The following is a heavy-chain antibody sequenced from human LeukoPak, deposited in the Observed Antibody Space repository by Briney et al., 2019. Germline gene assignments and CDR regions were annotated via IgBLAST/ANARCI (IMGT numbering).Heavy chain of an antibody. CDR2: ISSSSSTI. CDR3: ARVRSQGDIDY. J-gene: IGHJ4*02. D-gene: IGHD1-26*01. Sequence: GGSLRLSCAASGFTFSSYSMNWVRQAPGKGLKWVSYISSSSSTIYYADSVKGRFTISRDNAENSLYLQMNSLRAEDTAVYYCARVRSQGDIDYWGQGTLVTVSS. CDR1: GFTFSSYS. V-gene: IGHV3-48*01.